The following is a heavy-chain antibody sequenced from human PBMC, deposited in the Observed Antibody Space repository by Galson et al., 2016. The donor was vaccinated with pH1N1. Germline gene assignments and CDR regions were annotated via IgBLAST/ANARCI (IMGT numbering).Heavy chain of an antibody. CDR3: ARIYYGEYIDF. D-gene: IGHD4-17*01. J-gene: IGHJ4*02. CDR1: GGSINSDSYY. V-gene: IGHV4-39*07. Sequence: ETLSLTCTVSGGSINSDSYYWGWIRQPPGKGLDWITAIYYTGNTYYNPSLKSRVSISVDTSKNQFSLNVTSVTAADTAIYYCARIYYGEYIDFWGQGILVTVSS. CDR2: IYYTGNT.